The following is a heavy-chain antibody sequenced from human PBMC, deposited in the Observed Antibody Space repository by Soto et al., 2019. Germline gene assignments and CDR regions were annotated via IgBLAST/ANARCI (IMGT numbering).Heavy chain of an antibody. V-gene: IGHV5-51*01. CDR2: IYPGDSDT. D-gene: IGHD3-3*01. CDR3: ARHWRLRFLEWSFYYYYGMDV. CDR1: GYSFTSYW. J-gene: IGHJ6*02. Sequence: GESLKISCKGSGYSFTSYWIGWVRQMPGKGLEWMGIIYPGDSDTRYSPSFQGQVTISADKSISTAYLQWSSLKASDTAMYYCARHWRLRFLEWSFYYYYGMDVWGQGTRVTVS.